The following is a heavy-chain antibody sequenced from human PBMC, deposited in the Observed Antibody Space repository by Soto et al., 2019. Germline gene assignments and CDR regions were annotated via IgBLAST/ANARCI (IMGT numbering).Heavy chain of an antibody. CDR2: IYSGGSR. CDR1: GFTVSNHY. V-gene: IGHV3-53*01. D-gene: IGHD2-8*02. J-gene: IGHJ4*02. Sequence: GGSLRLSCSASGFTVSNHYMTWVRQAPGKGLEWVSVIYSGGSRYYADSAKGRFAISRDHSKNTLYLQMNSLTAEDTAVYYCTRALPDFETTGHYIDYWGQGTLVTVSS. CDR3: TRALPDFETTGHYIDY.